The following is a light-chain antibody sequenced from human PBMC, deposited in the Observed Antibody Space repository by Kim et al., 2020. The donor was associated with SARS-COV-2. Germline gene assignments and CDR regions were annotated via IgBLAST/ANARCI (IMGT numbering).Light chain of an antibody. CDR2: GAS. V-gene: IGKV3-15*01. Sequence: VSPGERATLSCGASQSVSSNVAWYQQKPGQAPRLLIYGASTRATGIPARFSGSVSGTEFTLTISSLQSEDFAVYYCQQYNNWPITFGQGTRLEIK. J-gene: IGKJ5*01. CDR3: QQYNNWPIT. CDR1: QSVSSN.